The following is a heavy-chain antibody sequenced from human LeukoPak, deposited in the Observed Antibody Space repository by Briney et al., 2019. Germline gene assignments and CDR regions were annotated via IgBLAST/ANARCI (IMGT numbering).Heavy chain of an antibody. Sequence: GGSLRLSCAASRFTFNSYAMSWVRQAPGKGLEWVSVIGGSNGITFYVGSVKGRFTISRDNSKDTLYLQMNSLRAEDTAVYYCARNENSGWGYYDYWGQGTLVTVSS. CDR1: RFTFNSYA. V-gene: IGHV3-23*01. CDR2: IGGSNGIT. D-gene: IGHD5-12*01. CDR3: ARNENSGWGYYDY. J-gene: IGHJ4*02.